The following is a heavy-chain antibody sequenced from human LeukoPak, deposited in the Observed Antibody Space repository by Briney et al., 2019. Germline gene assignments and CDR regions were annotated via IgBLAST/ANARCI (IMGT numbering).Heavy chain of an antibody. Sequence: GESLKISCKGSGYSFTSYWIGWVRQMPGKGLEWMGIIYPGDSDTRYSPSLQGQVSFSVDKSINTAYLQWSTLEASDTAMYYCAKQDCYSANCYLEYWGQGTLVTVSS. D-gene: IGHD2-2*01. CDR2: IYPGDSDT. V-gene: IGHV5-51*01. CDR1: GYSFTSYW. J-gene: IGHJ4*02. CDR3: AKQDCYSANCYLEY.